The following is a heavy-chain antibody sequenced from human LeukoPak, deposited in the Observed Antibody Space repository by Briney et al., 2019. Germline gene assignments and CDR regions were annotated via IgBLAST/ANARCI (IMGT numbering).Heavy chain of an antibody. CDR1: GGSISRGGYS. Sequence: SETQSLTCAVSGGSISRGGYSWSWIRQPPGKGLEWIGYIYHSGSTYYNPSLKSRVTISVDRSKNQFSLKLSSVTAADTAVYYCARTRITMVRGVYRFDPWGQGTLLTVSS. V-gene: IGHV4-30-2*01. D-gene: IGHD3-10*01. CDR2: IYHSGST. J-gene: IGHJ5*02. CDR3: ARTRITMVRGVYRFDP.